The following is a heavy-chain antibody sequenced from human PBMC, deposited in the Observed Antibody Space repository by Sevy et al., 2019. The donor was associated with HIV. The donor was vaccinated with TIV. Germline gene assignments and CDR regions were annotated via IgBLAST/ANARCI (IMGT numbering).Heavy chain of an antibody. Sequence: ASVKVSCKASGYTFTSYGISWVRQAPGQGLEWMGWISAYNGNTNYAQKLQGRVTMTTDTSTSTAYMELRSLGSDDTAVDYCAALQPYQYYFDYWGQGTLVTVSS. CDR2: ISAYNGNT. J-gene: IGHJ4*02. V-gene: IGHV1-18*01. CDR1: GYTFTSYG. CDR3: AALQPYQYYFDY.